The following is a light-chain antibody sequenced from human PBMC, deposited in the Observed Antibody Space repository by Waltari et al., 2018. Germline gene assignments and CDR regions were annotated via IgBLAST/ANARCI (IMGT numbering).Light chain of an antibody. CDR3: QVWDDTTNSGV. CDR1: NRARKS. J-gene: IGLJ3*02. Sequence: YVLTQPPPVSVAPGKTATLTCGGENRARKSVNWYHQKPGQAPVLVLFYVTDRPSGIPDRFSGSNSGNTATLTISWVEAGDEADYHCQVWDDTTNSGVFGGGTRLTVL. CDR2: YVT. V-gene: IGLV3-21*04.